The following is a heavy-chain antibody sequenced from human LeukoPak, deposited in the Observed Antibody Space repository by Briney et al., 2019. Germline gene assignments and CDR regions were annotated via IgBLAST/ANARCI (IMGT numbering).Heavy chain of an antibody. J-gene: IGHJ4*02. CDR1: GFTFSSYS. CDR3: AREDFGDYVFRY. D-gene: IGHD4-17*01. V-gene: IGHV3-21*01. CDR2: ISSSSSYI. Sequence: GGSLRLSCAASGFTFSSYSMNWVRQAPGKGLEWVSSISSSSSYIYYADSVKGRFTISRDNAKNSQYLQMNSLRAEDTAVYYCAREDFGDYVFRYWGQGTLVTVSS.